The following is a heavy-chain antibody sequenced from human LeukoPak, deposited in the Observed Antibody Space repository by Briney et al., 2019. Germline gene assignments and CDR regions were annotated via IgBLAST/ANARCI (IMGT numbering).Heavy chain of an antibody. CDR2: ISGSGGRT. CDR3: AKLGSSGWFDP. V-gene: IGHV3-23*01. CDR1: GFPFSSYA. Sequence: PGGSLRLSCAASGFPFSSYAMSWVRQAPGKGLEWVSAISGSGGRTYYADPVKGRFTISRDNSKNTLYLQMNSLRTEDTAVYYCAKLGSSGWFDPWGQGTLVTVSS. J-gene: IGHJ5*02. D-gene: IGHD6-25*01.